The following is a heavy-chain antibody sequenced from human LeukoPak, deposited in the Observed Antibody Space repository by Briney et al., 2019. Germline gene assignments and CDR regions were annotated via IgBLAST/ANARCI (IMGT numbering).Heavy chain of an antibody. CDR3: AKDRNAWPTNFDS. V-gene: IGHV3-23*01. CDR1: GFTFGTYA. Sequence: GGSLRLSCAASGFTFGTYAVNWVRQAPGKGLEWVSAINSSGSTTYYADSVKRRFSISRDNSNNTLYPRMTSMRPENTALYYSAKDRNAWPTNFDSWGQGTLVTVSA. D-gene: IGHD5-24*01. J-gene: IGHJ4*02. CDR2: INSSGSTT.